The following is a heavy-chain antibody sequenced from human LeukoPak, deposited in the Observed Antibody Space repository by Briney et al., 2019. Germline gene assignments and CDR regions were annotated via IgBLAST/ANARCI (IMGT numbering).Heavy chain of an antibody. J-gene: IGHJ4*02. V-gene: IGHV1-18*01. Sequence: GASVTVSCKASGYTFSTYGLSWVRQAPGQGLEWMGWHSPYKDNTNYAQKFHDRVTMTTDTSTNTAYLELGSLTAADTAVYFCARDMKHSSGRPDYWGQGTLVTVSS. D-gene: IGHD6-19*01. CDR2: HSPYKDNT. CDR3: ARDMKHSSGRPDY. CDR1: GYTFSTYG.